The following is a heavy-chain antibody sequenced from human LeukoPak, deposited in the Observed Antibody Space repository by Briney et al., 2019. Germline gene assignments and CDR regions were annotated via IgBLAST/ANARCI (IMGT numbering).Heavy chain of an antibody. CDR1: GGSFSGYY. J-gene: IGHJ3*02. V-gene: IGHV4-34*01. D-gene: IGHD2-15*01. Sequence: SETLSLTCAVYGGSFSGYYWSWIRQPPGKGLEWIGEINHSGSTNYNPSLKSRVTISVDTSKNQFSLKLSSVTAADTAVYYCARDCSGGSCYEVDAFDIWGQGTMVTVSS. CDR2: INHSGST. CDR3: ARDCSGGSCYEVDAFDI.